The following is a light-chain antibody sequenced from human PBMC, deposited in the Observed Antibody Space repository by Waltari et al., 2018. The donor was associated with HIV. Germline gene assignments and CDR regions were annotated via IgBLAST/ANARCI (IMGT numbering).Light chain of an antibody. CDR3: ASYRGISNPYV. CDR2: GVN. Sequence: QSALTQPPSASGSPGQSITISCTGTSSDMSEYSYVSWYQHHPGRAPKLIIFGVNERPSGAPDRFSGSRSGYSASLTVSGLQAEDEADYYCASYRGISNPYVFGTGTKVTVL. CDR1: SSDMSEYSY. V-gene: IGLV2-8*01. J-gene: IGLJ1*01.